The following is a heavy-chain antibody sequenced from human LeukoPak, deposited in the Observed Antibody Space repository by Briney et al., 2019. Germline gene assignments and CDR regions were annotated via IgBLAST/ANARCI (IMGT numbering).Heavy chain of an antibody. V-gene: IGHV3-23*01. CDR3: AKMQGSFDL. Sequence: PGGSLRLSCAASGFTFTSQGMAWVRQAPAKGLEWVSAITGSGDNTYYADSVKGRFTISRNNSKNTLYLQMNSLSAEDTAVYYCAKMQGSFDLWGRGTLVTVSS. CDR1: GFTFTSQG. J-gene: IGHJ2*01. CDR2: ITGSGDNT.